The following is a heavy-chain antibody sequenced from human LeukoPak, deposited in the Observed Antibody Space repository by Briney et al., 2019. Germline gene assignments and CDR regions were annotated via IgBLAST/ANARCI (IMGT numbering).Heavy chain of an antibody. J-gene: IGHJ6*03. D-gene: IGHD2-8*01. CDR1: GSTFSSYA. V-gene: IGHV1-69*13. CDR3: AAPRKVLMVYEYYMDV. Sequence: GASVKVSCKASGSTFSSYAISWVRQAPGQGLEWMGGIIPIFGTANYAQKFQGRVTITADESTSTAYMELSSLRSEDTAVYYCAAPRKVLMVYEYYMDVRGKGTTVTVSS. CDR2: IIPIFGTA.